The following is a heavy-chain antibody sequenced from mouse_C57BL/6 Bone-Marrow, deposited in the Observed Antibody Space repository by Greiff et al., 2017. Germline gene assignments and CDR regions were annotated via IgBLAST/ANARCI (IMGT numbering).Heavy chain of an antibody. V-gene: IGHV1-76*01. CDR3: ARSLYYGLMDY. CDR1: GYTFTDYY. CDR2: IYPGSGNT. D-gene: IGHD2-1*01. Sequence: QVQLQPSGAELVRPGASVKLSCKASGYTFTDYYINWVKQRPGQGLEWIARIYPGSGNTYYNEKFKGKATLTAEKSSSTAYMQLSSLTSEDSAVYFCARSLYYGLMDYWGQGTSVTVSS. J-gene: IGHJ4*01.